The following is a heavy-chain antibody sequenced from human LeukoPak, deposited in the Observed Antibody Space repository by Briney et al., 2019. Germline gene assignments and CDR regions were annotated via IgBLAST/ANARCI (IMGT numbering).Heavy chain of an antibody. V-gene: IGHV4-59*08. CDR2: IYYSGST. J-gene: IGHJ3*02. D-gene: IGHD3-10*01. CDR3: ARPHYRAFYAFDI. Sequence: PSETLSLTCTVSGGSISSYYWSWIRQPPGKGLEWIGYIYYSGSTNYNPSLKSRVTISVDTSKNQFSLKLSSVTAADTAVYYCARPHYRAFYAFDIWGQGTMVTVSS. CDR1: GGSISSYY.